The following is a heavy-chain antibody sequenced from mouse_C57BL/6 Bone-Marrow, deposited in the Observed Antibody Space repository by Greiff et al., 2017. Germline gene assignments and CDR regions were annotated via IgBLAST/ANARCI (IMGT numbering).Heavy chain of an antibody. V-gene: IGHV3-6*01. CDR2: ISYDGSN. Sequence: ESGPGLVKPSQSLSLTCSVTGYSITSGYYWNWIRQFPGNKLEWMGYISYDGSNNYNPSLKNRISITRDTSKNQFFLKLNSVTTEDTATYYCARKIFITTVVARDYWGQGTTLTVSS. CDR1: GYSITSGYY. D-gene: IGHD1-1*01. J-gene: IGHJ2*01. CDR3: ARKIFITTVVARDY.